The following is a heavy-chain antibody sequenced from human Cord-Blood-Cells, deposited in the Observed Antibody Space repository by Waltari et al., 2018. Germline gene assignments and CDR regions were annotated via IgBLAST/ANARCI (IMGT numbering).Heavy chain of an antibody. CDR3: AREALGYFDY. CDR2: ICYSGST. D-gene: IGHD1-26*01. Sequence: QVQLQESGPGLVKPSETLSLTCTVSGGSISSYYWSWIRQPPGKGLEWIGYICYSGSTNYNPSLKSRVTISVDTSKNQFSLKLSSVTAADTAVYYCAREALGYFDYWGQGTLVTVSS. CDR1: GGSISSYY. V-gene: IGHV4-59*01. J-gene: IGHJ4*02.